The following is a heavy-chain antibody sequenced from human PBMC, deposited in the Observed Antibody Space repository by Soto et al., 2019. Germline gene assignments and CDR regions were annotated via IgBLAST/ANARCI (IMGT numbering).Heavy chain of an antibody. J-gene: IGHJ6*02. CDR2: ISGSGGST. D-gene: IGHD4-17*01. Sequence: EVQLLESGGGLVQPGGSLRLSCAASGFTFSSYAMSWVRQAPGKGLEWVSAISGSGGSTYYADSVKGRFTISRDNSKNTLYLQMNSLRAEDTAVYYCSKAYGEDYYYGMDVWGQGTTVTVSS. CDR3: SKAYGEDYYYGMDV. V-gene: IGHV3-23*01. CDR1: GFTFSSYA.